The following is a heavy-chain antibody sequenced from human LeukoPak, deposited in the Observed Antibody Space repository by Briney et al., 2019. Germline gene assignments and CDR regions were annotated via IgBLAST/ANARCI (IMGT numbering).Heavy chain of an antibody. D-gene: IGHD6-19*01. CDR2: ITSSSSYT. V-gene: IGHV3-21*01. J-gene: IGHJ5*02. CDR3: ARDPAIAVT. CDR1: GFTFRGYN. Sequence: GGSLRLSCAASGFTFRGYNMNWVRQAPGKGLEWVASITSSSSYTYYADSVKGRFTISRDNAKNSLYLQMNSLRAEDTAVYYCARDPAIAVTWGQGTLVTVSS.